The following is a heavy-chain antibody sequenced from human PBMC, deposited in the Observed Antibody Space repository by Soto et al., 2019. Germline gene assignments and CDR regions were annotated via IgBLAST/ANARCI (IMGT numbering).Heavy chain of an antibody. D-gene: IGHD2-15*01. V-gene: IGHV4-39*01. CDR3: ARSNIRYCSGGSCYWFDP. CDR1: GGSISSSSYY. J-gene: IGHJ5*02. Sequence: SETLSLTCTVSGGSISSSSYYWGWIRQPPGKGLEWIGSIYYSGSTYYNPSLKSRVTISVDTSKNQFSLKLSSVTAADTAVYYCARSNIRYCSGGSCYWFDPWGQGTLVTVSS. CDR2: IYYSGST.